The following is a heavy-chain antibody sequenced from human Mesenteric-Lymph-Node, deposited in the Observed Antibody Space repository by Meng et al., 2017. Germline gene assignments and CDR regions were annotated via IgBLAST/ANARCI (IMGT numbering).Heavy chain of an antibody. V-gene: IGHV4-30-4*01. J-gene: IGHJ4*02. CDR1: GGSINSGDYY. CDR3: ARNYYFDY. CDR2: IYYTGST. Sequence: QVRVEVSGPGLVKPSQTLSLTCTVSGGSINSGDYYWSWIRQPPGKGLEWIGYIYYTGSTYYNPSLKSRVTISMDTSKNQFSLRLSSVTAADTAVYYCARNYYFDYWGQGTLVTVSS.